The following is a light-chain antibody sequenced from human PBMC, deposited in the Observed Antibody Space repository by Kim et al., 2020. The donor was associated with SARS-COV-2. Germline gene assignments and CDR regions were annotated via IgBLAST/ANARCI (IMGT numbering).Light chain of an antibody. CDR3: QQLYTCPRT. V-gene: IGKV1-13*02. J-gene: IGKJ2*02. Sequence: SASIGDRVSITCRASQGVAGELAWYQQKAGKPPMPMIYDACSMESGVPSRFSGGGSGTDVTLNISSLQTEDFATYYCQQLYTCPRTFGPGTKLE. CDR2: DAC. CDR1: QGVAGE.